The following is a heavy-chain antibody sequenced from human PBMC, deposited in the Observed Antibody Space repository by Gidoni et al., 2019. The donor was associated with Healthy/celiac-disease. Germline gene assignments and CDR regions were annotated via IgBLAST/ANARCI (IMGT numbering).Heavy chain of an antibody. CDR1: GRSIISYY. J-gene: IGHJ3*02. D-gene: IGHD3-22*01. CDR3: ARDTTYYYDSSGYYRDAFDI. Sequence: QVQLQQSGPGLVKPSVPLSLTCTVSGRSIISYYCSWLRQPPGKGLEWIGYIYYSGSTNYNPSLKSRVTISVDTSKNQFSLKLSSVTAADTAVYYCARDTTYYYDSSGYYRDAFDIWGQGTMVTVSS. CDR2: IYYSGST. V-gene: IGHV4-59*01.